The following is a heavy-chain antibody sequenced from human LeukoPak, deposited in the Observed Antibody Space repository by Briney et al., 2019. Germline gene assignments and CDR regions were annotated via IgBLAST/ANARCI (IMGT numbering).Heavy chain of an antibody. Sequence: GGSLRLSCAASGFTFSNYGMNWVRQALGKGLEWVSYLSDSSSTIYYADSVKGRFTISRDNAQNSLYLQMNSLRAEDTAVYYCARRHGSGWFYFDYWGQGTLVTVYS. CDR1: GFTFSNYG. CDR3: ARRHGSGWFYFDY. J-gene: IGHJ4*02. CDR2: LSDSSSTI. D-gene: IGHD6-19*01. V-gene: IGHV3-48*01.